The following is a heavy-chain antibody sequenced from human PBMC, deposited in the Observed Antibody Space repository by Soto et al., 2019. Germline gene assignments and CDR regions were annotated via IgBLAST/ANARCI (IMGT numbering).Heavy chain of an antibody. V-gene: IGHV4-59*01. D-gene: IGHD3-16*01. CDR1: GGSFRNFY. Sequence: SETLSLTCNLSGGSFRNFYWLWIRQPPGKGLEWVGHVHYSGSTNYSPSLNSRATISLDTSKSQLSLKLRSVTAADTAMYFCARGVDYYATIGYFSFDSWGQCISVTVSS. CDR3: ARGVDYYATIGYFSFDS. CDR2: VHYSGST. J-gene: IGHJ4*02.